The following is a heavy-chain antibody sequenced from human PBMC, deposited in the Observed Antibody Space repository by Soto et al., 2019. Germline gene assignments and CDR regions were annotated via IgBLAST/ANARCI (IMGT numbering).Heavy chain of an antibody. Sequence: SETLSLTCTVSSGSISGFYWTWIWQPPGKGLEWIGNVYYSGSTNYNPSLKSRVSISVDTSKNQFSLKLSSVTAADAAVYYCARGNYAEGIYYFYYYMDVWGKGTTVTVSS. CDR1: SGSISGFY. J-gene: IGHJ6*03. CDR3: ARGNYAEGIYYFYYYMDV. CDR2: VYYSGST. V-gene: IGHV4-59*01. D-gene: IGHD1-7*01.